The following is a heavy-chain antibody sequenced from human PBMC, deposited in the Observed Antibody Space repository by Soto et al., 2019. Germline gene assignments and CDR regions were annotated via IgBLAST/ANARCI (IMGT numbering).Heavy chain of an antibody. V-gene: IGHV3-33*01. J-gene: IGHJ6*02. CDR2: IWYDGNKR. Sequence: XGSLSLSCAASGFTFSSYGMHWVRQAPGKGLEWVALIWYDGNKRHYADSVKGRFTISRDNSKNTLSLQMNSLRAEDTAVYYCARDLSYLEWNYYGMDVSGHGTTVTVSS. CDR1: GFTFSSYG. D-gene: IGHD3-3*01. CDR3: ARDLSYLEWNYYGMDV.